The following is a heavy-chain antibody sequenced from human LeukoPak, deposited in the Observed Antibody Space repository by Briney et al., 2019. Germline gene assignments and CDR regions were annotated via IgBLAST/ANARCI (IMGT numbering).Heavy chain of an antibody. CDR2: ISDTGRRT. CDR3: ARHDSFIPF. D-gene: IGHD2-21*01. V-gene: IGHV3-23*01. J-gene: IGHJ4*02. CDR1: GFTFSDYA. Sequence: GSLRLSCAASGFTFSDYAMSWVRQAAGKGLERVSGISDTGRRTYYTDSVKGRFTISRDDSKKTVYLQMDTLRAEDTAIYFCARHDSFIPFWGQGTLVTVSS.